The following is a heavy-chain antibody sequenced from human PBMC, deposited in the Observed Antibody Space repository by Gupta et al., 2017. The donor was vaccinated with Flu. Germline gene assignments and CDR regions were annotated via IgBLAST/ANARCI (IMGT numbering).Heavy chain of an antibody. Sequence: EVQLVESGGGLVQPGGSLRLSCAASGFTFSDHYMAWVRQAPGKGLEWVGRTRNKANSYTTEYAASVKGRFTISRDDSKNSLYLQMNSLKTEDTAVYYCARGPVAAAGTFIWFDPWGQGTLVTVSS. J-gene: IGHJ5*02. CDR2: TRNKANSYTT. D-gene: IGHD6-13*01. V-gene: IGHV3-72*01. CDR1: GFTFSDHY. CDR3: ARGPVAAAGTFIWFDP.